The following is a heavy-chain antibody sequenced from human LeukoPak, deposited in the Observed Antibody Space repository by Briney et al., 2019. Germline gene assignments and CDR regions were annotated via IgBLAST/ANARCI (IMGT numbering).Heavy chain of an antibody. J-gene: IGHJ4*02. D-gene: IGHD3-16*01. CDR2: IKSKTDGGTP. CDR1: GFTFCNAW. CDR3: TTDSYFRGVLWGNY. Sequence: GGSVPLYCAASGFTFCNAWMRWARHAPGKGREWGGRIKSKTDGGTPDYAAPVKGRFTISRDDSKNTLYLQMDILKTEDTAVYDCTTDSYFRGVLWGNYWGQGTLVTVSS. V-gene: IGHV3-15*01.